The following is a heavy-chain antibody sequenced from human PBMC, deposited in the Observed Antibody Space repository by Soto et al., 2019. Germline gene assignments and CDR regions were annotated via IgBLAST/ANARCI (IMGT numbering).Heavy chain of an antibody. CDR1: GYSFTSYW. CDR3: ARDATLGYCSSTSCYFDY. J-gene: IGHJ4*02. D-gene: IGHD2-2*01. Sequence: GESLKISCKGSGYSFTSYWIGWVRQMPGKGLEWMGIIYPGDSDTRYSPSFQGQVTISADKSISTAYLQWSSLKASDTAMYYCARDATLGYCSSTSCYFDYWGQGTLVTVSS. V-gene: IGHV5-51*01. CDR2: IYPGDSDT.